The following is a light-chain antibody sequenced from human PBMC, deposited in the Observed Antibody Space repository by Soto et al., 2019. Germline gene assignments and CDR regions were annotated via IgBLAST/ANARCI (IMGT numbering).Light chain of an antibody. CDR3: CSYAGSYTL. V-gene: IGLV2-11*01. CDR1: SSDVGGYNY. J-gene: IGLJ1*01. Sequence: QAVLTQPRSVSGSPGQSVTISCTGTSSDVGGYNYVSWYQQHPGKAPKLMIYDVSKRPSGVPDRFSGSKSGNTASLTISGLQAEDEADYYCCSYAGSYTLFGTGTKVTVL. CDR2: DVS.